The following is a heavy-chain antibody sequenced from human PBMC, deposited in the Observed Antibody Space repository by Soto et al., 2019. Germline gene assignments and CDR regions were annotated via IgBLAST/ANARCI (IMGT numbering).Heavy chain of an antibody. J-gene: IGHJ5*01. V-gene: IGHV5-51*01. D-gene: IGHD6-6*01. CDR2: IYPGDSDT. Sequence: PXESLKLSWQCSGNSFTSYWIGLVLQMPGKGLEWMGIIYPGDSDTRYSPSFQGQVTISADKSISTAYLQWSSLKASDTAMYYCARFSTAAHSNDSWGQGTLVTVPQ. CDR1: GNSFTSYW. CDR3: ARFSTAAHSNDS.